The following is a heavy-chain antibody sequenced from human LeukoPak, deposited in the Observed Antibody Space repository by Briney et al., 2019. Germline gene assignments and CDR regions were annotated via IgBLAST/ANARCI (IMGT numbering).Heavy chain of an antibody. D-gene: IGHD4/OR15-4a*01. CDR2: ISYDGSNR. CDR1: GFMFSDFG. J-gene: IGHJ4*02. V-gene: IGHV3-30*03. CDR3: ARRAGAYSHPYDY. Sequence: GGSLRLSCSASGFMFSDFGMHWVRQAPGKGLEWVALISYDGSNRDYVDSVKGRFTISRDNAKNSLYLQMNSLRAEDTAVHYCARRAGAYSHPYDYWGQGTLVTVSS.